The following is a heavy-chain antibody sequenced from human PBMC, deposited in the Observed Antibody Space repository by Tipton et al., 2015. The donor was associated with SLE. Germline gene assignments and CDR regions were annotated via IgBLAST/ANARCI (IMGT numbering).Heavy chain of an antibody. CDR3: AKDLLDCSATSCYAAGIDV. V-gene: IGHV3-30*02. D-gene: IGHD2-2*01. CDR1: GFTFSNYG. J-gene: IGHJ6*02. CDR2: IRNDGSNK. Sequence: GSLRLSCGASGFTFSNYGMHWVRQAPGKGLQWVSFIRNDGSNKYYGDSVKGRFTISRDNSKNTLHLQMDSLRVDDTAVYYCAKDLLDCSATSCYAAGIDVWGQGTTVTVSS.